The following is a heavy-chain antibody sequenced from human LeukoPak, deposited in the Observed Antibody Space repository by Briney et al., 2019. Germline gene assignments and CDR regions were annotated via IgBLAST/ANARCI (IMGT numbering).Heavy chain of an antibody. Sequence: ASVTVSCKASGYTFTGYYMHWVRQAPGQGLEWMGWINPNSGGTNYAQKFQGRVTMTRDTSISTAYMELSRLRSDDTAVYYCARGGVRYGYGYVFFDYWGQGTLVTVSS. CDR2: INPNSGGT. J-gene: IGHJ4*02. CDR3: ARGGVRYGYGYVFFDY. CDR1: GYTFTGYY. D-gene: IGHD5-18*01. V-gene: IGHV1-2*02.